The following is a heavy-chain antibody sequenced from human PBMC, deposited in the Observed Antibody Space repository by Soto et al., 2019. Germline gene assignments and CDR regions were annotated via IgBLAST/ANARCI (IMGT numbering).Heavy chain of an antibody. Sequence: SETLSLTCTVSGGSISSSSYYWGWIRQPPGKGLDWIGSIYYSGSTYYNPSLKSRVTISVDTSKNQFSLKLSSVTAADTDVYCCARAVIAARLYYHYGMEVWGQGTTVTVSS. CDR3: ARAVIAARLYYHYGMEV. J-gene: IGHJ6*02. D-gene: IGHD6-6*01. V-gene: IGHV4-39*01. CDR1: GGSISSSSYY. CDR2: IYYSGST.